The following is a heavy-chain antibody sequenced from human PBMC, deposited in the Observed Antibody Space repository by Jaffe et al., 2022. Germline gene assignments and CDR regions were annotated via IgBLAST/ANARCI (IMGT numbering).Heavy chain of an antibody. V-gene: IGHV4-61*01. D-gene: IGHD2-2*01. CDR2: IYYSGST. CDR1: GGSVSSGSYY. Sequence: QVQLQESGPGLVKPSETLSLTCTVSGGSVSSGSYYWSWIRQPPGKGLEWIGYIYYSGSTNYNPSLKSRVTISVDTSKNQFSLKLSSVTAADTAVYYCARDVLVPLLSTYPGFRPFDIWGQGTMVTVSS. J-gene: IGHJ3*02. CDR3: ARDVLVPLLSTYPGFRPFDI.